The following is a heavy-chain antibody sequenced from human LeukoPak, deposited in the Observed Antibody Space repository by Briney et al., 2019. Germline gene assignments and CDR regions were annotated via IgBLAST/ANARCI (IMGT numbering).Heavy chain of an antibody. CDR3: AKDYSSGPRGWFDP. V-gene: IGHV3-9*01. D-gene: IGHD6-19*01. J-gene: IGHJ5*02. CDR1: GFTFDDYA. Sequence: GRSPRLSCAASGFTFDDYAMHWVRQAPGKGLEWVSGISWNSGSIGYADSVKGRFTISRDNAKNSLYLQMNSLRAEDTALYYCAKDYSSGPRGWFDPWGQGTLVTVSS. CDR2: ISWNSGSI.